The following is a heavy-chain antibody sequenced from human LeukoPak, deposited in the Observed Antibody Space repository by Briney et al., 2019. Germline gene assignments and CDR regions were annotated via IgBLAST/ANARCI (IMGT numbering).Heavy chain of an antibody. J-gene: IGHJ4*02. V-gene: IGHV3-11*04. CDR2: ISSSGSTI. Sequence: GGSLRLSCAASGFTVSSHYMSWVRQAPGRGLEWVSYISSSGSTIYYADSVKGRFTISRDDAKNSLYLQMNSLRAEDTAVYYCARLDDYGDYGFDYWGQGTLVTVSS. CDR3: ARLDDYGDYGFDY. CDR1: GFTVSSHY. D-gene: IGHD4-17*01.